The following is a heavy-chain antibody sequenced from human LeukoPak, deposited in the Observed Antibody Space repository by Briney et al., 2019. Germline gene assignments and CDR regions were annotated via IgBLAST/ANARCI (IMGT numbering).Heavy chain of an antibody. D-gene: IGHD1-26*01. Sequence: GGSLRLSCEASGSSLDNYAMSWVRQAPGKGLEYIAYISRSSLAINYAESVRGRFIVSRDNSKNTLYLQMNSLRAEDTAVYYCARIHIVGATIDYWGQGTLVTVSS. CDR1: GSSLDNYA. V-gene: IGHV3-48*01. J-gene: IGHJ4*02. CDR2: ISRSSLAI. CDR3: ARIHIVGATIDY.